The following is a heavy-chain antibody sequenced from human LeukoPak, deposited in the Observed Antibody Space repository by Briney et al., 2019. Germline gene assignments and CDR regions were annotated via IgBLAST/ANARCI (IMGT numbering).Heavy chain of an antibody. Sequence: GGSLRLSCAASGFTFSNYGMNWVRQAPGKGLEWVSGITGDGGTTYYADSVKGRFTISRDNSKNTVYLQMNSLRAEDTAVYYCARGRIAAAGPFDYWGQGTLVTVSS. J-gene: IGHJ4*02. CDR1: GFTFSNYG. CDR3: ARGRIAAAGPFDY. V-gene: IGHV3-23*01. D-gene: IGHD6-13*01. CDR2: ITGDGGTT.